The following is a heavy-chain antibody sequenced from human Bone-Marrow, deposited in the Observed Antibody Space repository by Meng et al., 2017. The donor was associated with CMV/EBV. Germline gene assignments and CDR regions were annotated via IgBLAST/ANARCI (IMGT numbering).Heavy chain of an antibody. J-gene: IGHJ4*02. CDR1: GFTFSYYG. CDR3: HVSGPTNFDY. CDR2: IAFDGSNK. Sequence: GESLKISCAASGFTFSYYGMHWVRQAPGKGLEWVAFIAFDGSNKYGDSVKGRFTISRDNSKNTLFLEMNSLRDEDTAMYYCHVSGPTNFDYWGQGTLATVSS. D-gene: IGHD5-12*01. V-gene: IGHV3-30*02.